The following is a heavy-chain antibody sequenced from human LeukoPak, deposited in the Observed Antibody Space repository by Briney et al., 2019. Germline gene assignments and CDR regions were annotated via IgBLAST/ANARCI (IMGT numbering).Heavy chain of an antibody. D-gene: IGHD1-14*01. Sequence: PSETLSLTCTVSGGSISSYYWSWIRQPPGKGLEWIGYIYYSANTNYNPSLKSRVTISLETSKNQFSLKLRSVTAADTAMYYCARDRLSGPHYDYWGQGTLVTVSS. CDR2: IYYSANT. J-gene: IGHJ4*02. CDR1: GGSISSYY. CDR3: ARDRLSGPHYDY. V-gene: IGHV4-59*01.